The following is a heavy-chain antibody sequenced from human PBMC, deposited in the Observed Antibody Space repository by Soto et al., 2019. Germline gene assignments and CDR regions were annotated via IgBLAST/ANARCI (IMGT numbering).Heavy chain of an antibody. CDR1: GGTFSSYA. V-gene: IGHV1-69*13. D-gene: IGHD3-22*01. CDR3: ARAQKTRSGVVIRGEAFDI. CDR2: IIPIFGTA. Sequence: SVKVSCKASGGTFSSYAISWVRQAPGQGLEWMGGIIPIFGTANYAQKFQGRVTITADDSTSTAYMELSSLRSEDTAVYYCARAQKTRSGVVIRGEAFDIWGQGTMVTVSS. J-gene: IGHJ3*02.